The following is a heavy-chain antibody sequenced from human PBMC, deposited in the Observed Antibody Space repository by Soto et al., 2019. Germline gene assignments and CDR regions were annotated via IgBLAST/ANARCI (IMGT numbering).Heavy chain of an antibody. J-gene: IGHJ4*02. D-gene: IGHD2-15*01. CDR2: IYPGDSDT. Sequence: KDLEWMGIIYPGDSDTTYSPSFQGQVTISADKSISTAYLQWSSLKASDSAIYYFARRSCSGSNCYCEFFDYGGQGTLVTVYS. CDR3: ARRSCSGSNCYCEFFDY. V-gene: IGHV5-51*01.